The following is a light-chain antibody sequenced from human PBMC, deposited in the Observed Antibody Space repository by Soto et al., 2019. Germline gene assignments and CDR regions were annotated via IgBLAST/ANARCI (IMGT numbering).Light chain of an antibody. CDR1: QSVSSY. CDR3: QQRSNWPLV. J-gene: IGKJ5*01. Sequence: EIVLSQSPATLSLSPGERATLSCRASQSVSSYLAWYQQKPGQAPRLLIYDASNKATGIRARFSGSGSGTDFTLTISSLEPEDFAVYYCQQRSNWPLVFGKGTRLEIK. V-gene: IGKV3-11*01. CDR2: DAS.